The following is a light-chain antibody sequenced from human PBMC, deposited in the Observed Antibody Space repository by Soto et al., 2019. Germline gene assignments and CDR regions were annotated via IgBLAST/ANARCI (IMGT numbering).Light chain of an antibody. V-gene: IGLV2-14*03. CDR2: EVS. J-gene: IGLJ3*02. Sequence: QSVLTQPASVSGSPGQSITISCTGTSSDVGGYNYVSWFQQHPGKAPKLKIYEVSNRPSGVSNRFSGSKSGYTASLTISELQAEDEADYYCTSFTSSSTLVFGGGTK. CDR3: TSFTSSSTLV. CDR1: SSDVGGYNY.